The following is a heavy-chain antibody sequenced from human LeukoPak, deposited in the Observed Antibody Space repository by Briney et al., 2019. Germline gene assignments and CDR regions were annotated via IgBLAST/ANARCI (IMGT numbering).Heavy chain of an antibody. Sequence: KPSETLSLTCAVYGGSFSGYYWSWIRQPPGKGLEWIGEINHSGSTNYNPSLKSRVTISVDTSKNQFSLKLSSVTAADTAVYYCARFSSGWYGWFDPWGQGTLVTVSS. J-gene: IGHJ5*02. V-gene: IGHV4-34*01. CDR2: INHSGST. D-gene: IGHD6-19*01. CDR1: GGSFSGYY. CDR3: ARFSSGWYGWFDP.